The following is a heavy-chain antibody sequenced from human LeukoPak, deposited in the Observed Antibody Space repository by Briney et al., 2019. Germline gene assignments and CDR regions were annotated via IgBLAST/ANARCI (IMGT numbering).Heavy chain of an antibody. Sequence: SETLSLTCTVSGGSISSSSYYWSWIRQPPGKGLEWIGYIYYSGSTNYNPSLKSRVTISVDTSKNQFSLKLSSVTAADTAVYYCAREGITMIVVVDTFDYWGQGTLVTVSS. CDR1: GGSISSSSYY. V-gene: IGHV4-61*01. J-gene: IGHJ4*02. CDR2: IYYSGST. D-gene: IGHD3-22*01. CDR3: AREGITMIVVVDTFDY.